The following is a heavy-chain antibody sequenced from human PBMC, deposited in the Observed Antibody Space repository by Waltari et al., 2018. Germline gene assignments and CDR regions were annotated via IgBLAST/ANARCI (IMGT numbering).Heavy chain of an antibody. CDR2: IDPNSGAT. V-gene: IGHV1-2*02. CDR3: AREYCAGECRLFDF. CDR1: GNAFSQQY. D-gene: IGHD2-21*01. Sequence: VQLVQSGTEVRRPGASVKVACNASGNAFSQQYLHGVRRAPGQGLEWMGWIDPNSGATNYGQKFKDRITLTWDTSVNTAYMELTRLASFDTAVYYCAREYCAGECRLFDFWGQGTGLTVSS. J-gene: IGHJ4*02.